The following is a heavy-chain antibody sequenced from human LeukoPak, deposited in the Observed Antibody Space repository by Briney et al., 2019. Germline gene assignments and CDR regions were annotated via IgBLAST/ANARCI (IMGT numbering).Heavy chain of an antibody. CDR2: INPGGANT. Sequence: ASVKASCKASGYTFTNYYIHWVRQAPGQGLEWMGLINPGGANTNYAQNFQGRVTMTRDTSTSTVYMELSSLRSEDTAIYYCARIRDGYNDAYDIWGQRTVVTVPS. D-gene: IGHD5-24*01. V-gene: IGHV1-46*01. J-gene: IGHJ3*02. CDR3: ARIRDGYNDAYDI. CDR1: GYTFTNYY.